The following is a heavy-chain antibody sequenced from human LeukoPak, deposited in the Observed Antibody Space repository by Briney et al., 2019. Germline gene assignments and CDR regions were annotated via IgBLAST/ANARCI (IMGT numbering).Heavy chain of an antibody. CDR1: GGSFSGYY. Sequence: SETLSLTCAVYGGSFSGYYWSWIRQPPGKGLEWIGEINHSGSTNYNPSLKSRVTISVDTSKNQFSLKLSSVTAADTAVYYCARGVGSSWPTNFDYWGQGNLVTVSS. V-gene: IGHV4-34*01. D-gene: IGHD6-13*01. J-gene: IGHJ4*02. CDR2: INHSGST. CDR3: ARGVGSSWPTNFDY.